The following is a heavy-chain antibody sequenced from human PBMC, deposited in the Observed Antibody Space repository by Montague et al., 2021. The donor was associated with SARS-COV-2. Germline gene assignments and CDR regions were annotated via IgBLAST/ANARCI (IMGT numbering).Heavy chain of an antibody. CDR1: GGSIYSSSYY. Sequence: SETLSLTCTVSGGSIYSSSYYWGWIRQPPGKGLEWIGNVFYSGSTYYNPSLKSRVTISVDTSKNQFSLKLNPVTAADTAAYYRGSFIDYWGQGTLVTVSS. J-gene: IGHJ4*02. CDR3: GSFIDY. V-gene: IGHV4-39*01. CDR2: VFYSGST.